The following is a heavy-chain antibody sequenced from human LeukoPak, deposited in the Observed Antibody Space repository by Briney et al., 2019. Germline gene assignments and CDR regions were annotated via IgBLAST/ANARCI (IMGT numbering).Heavy chain of an antibody. Sequence: ASVKVSCKASGYTFTGYYMYWVRQAPGQGLEWMGWINPNSGGTNYAQKFQGWVTMTRDTSISTAYMELSRLRSDDTAVYYCARLDYGGNSDVYYFDYWGQGTLVTVSS. CDR2: INPNSGGT. J-gene: IGHJ4*02. CDR1: GYTFTGYY. D-gene: IGHD4-23*01. V-gene: IGHV1-2*04. CDR3: ARLDYGGNSDVYYFDY.